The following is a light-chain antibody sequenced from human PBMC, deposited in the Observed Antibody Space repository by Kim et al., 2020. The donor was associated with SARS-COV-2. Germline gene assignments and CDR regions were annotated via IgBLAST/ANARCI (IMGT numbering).Light chain of an antibody. CDR1: QSVSSY. CDR2: DAS. J-gene: IGKJ4*01. V-gene: IGKV3-11*01. CDR3: QQRSNWPLT. Sequence: LSPGERATLPCRASQSVSSYLGWYQQKPGQPPRLLIYDASNRATGIPARFSGSGSGTDFTLTISSLEPEDFAVYYCQQRSNWPLTFGGGTKVDIK.